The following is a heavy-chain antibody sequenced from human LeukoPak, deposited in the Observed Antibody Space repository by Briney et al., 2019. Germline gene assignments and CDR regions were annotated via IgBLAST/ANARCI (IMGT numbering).Heavy chain of an antibody. V-gene: IGHV3-30-3*01. Sequence: GGSLRLSCAASGFTFSSYAMHWVRQAPGKGLEWVAVISYDGSNKYYADSVKGRFTISRDNSKNTPYLQMNSLRAEDTAVYYCARDREYQHHPKYYYYGMDVWGQGTTVTVSS. CDR3: ARDREYQHHPKYYYYGMDV. J-gene: IGHJ6*02. CDR1: GFTFSSYA. CDR2: ISYDGSNK. D-gene: IGHD2-2*01.